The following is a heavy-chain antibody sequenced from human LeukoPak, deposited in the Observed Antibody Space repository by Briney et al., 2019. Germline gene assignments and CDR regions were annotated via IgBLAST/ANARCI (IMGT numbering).Heavy chain of an antibody. J-gene: IGHJ4*02. CDR1: GGSISSYY. V-gene: IGHV4-59*08. D-gene: IGHD3-16*01. CDR3: ATTPGGRPYYFDY. Sequence: KPSETLSLTCTVSGGSISSYYWSWIRQPPGKGLEWIGYIYYGGSTNYNPSLKSRVTISVDTSKNQFSLKLSSVTAADTAVYYCATTPGGRPYYFDYWGQGTLVTVSS. CDR2: IYYGGST.